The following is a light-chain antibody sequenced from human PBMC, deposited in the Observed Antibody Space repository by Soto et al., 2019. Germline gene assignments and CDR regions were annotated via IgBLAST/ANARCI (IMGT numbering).Light chain of an antibody. CDR3: SSYGGNFNVV. Sequence: QSALTQPPSASGSLGQSGTISCTGTSGDVGGYNYVSWYQQHPGKAPKLMISEVIKRPSGVPDRFSGSKSGNTASLTVSGLQAEDEADYYCSSYGGNFNVVFGGGTKLTVL. CDR2: EVI. CDR1: SGDVGGYNY. V-gene: IGLV2-8*01. J-gene: IGLJ2*01.